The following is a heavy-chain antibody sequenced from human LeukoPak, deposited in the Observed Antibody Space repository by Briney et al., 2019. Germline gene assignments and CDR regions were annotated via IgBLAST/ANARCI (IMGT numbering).Heavy chain of an antibody. CDR2: IYYSGST. V-gene: IGHV4-59*01. D-gene: IGHD3-10*01. J-gene: IGHJ4*02. CDR1: GGSFSSYY. Sequence: SETLSLTCAVYGGSFSSYYWSWIRQPPGKGLEWIGYIYYSGSTNYNPSLKSRVTISVDTSKNQFSLKLSSVTAADTAVYYCARVGYYYGSGEVDYWGQGTLVTVSS. CDR3: ARVGYYYGSGEVDY.